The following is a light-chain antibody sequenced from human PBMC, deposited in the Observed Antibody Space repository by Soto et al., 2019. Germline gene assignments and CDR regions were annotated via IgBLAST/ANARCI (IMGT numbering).Light chain of an antibody. CDR2: DAS. CDR1: QTIATW. Sequence: DIPKTQSPSTLSAYLGDRVNITCRASQTIATWLAWYPPQPGTAPKLLIYDASTLEGGVPSRFSGSGSGTEFTLAIRGLKAEEFATYYCPQYNSYWTFGQGARVAI. V-gene: IGKV1-5*01. J-gene: IGKJ1*01. CDR3: PQYNSYWT.